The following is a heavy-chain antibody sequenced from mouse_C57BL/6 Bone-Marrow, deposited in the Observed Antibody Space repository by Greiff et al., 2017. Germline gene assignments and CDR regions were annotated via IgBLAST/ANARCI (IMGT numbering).Heavy chain of an antibody. D-gene: IGHD1-1*01. CDR2: IDPSDSYT. J-gene: IGHJ1*03. CDR1: GYTFTSYW. Sequence: QVQLQQSGAELVMPGASVKLSCKASGYTFTSYWMHWVKQRPGQGLEWIGEIDPSDSYTNYNQTFKGKSTLTVDKSSSTAYMQLSSLTSEDSAVYYCAREGAITTVVDWYFDVWGTGTTVTVSS. CDR3: AREGAITTVVDWYFDV. V-gene: IGHV1-69*01.